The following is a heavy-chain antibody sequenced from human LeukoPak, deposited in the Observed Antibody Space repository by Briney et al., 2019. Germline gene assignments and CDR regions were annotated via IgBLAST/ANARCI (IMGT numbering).Heavy chain of an antibody. CDR1: GFTFSTCG. D-gene: IGHD3-22*01. Sequence: GGTLRLSCAASGFTFSTCGMTWVRQAPGKGLEWVSSISGNGDNTYYADSVKGRFTISRDNSKNTLYLQMNSLRVEDTAVYYCATAGIVVPLGPDFFAYWGQGSLVTVSS. V-gene: IGHV3-23*01. CDR2: ISGNGDNT. J-gene: IGHJ4*02. CDR3: ATAGIVVPLGPDFFAY.